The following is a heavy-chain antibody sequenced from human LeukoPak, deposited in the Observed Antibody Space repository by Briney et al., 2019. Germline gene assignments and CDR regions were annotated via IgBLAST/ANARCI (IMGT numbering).Heavy chain of an antibody. D-gene: IGHD6-13*01. CDR1: GFTFRSYS. CDR2: ISSSSSYI. V-gene: IGHV3-21*06. Sequence: GGSLRLSCAASGFTFRSYSMNWVRQAPGKGLEWVSSISSSSSYIYYADSVKGRFTISRDNAKNSLYLQMNSLRAEDTAVYYCARETPYSSSWTVFDYWGQGTLVTVSS. CDR3: ARETPYSSSWTVFDY. J-gene: IGHJ4*02.